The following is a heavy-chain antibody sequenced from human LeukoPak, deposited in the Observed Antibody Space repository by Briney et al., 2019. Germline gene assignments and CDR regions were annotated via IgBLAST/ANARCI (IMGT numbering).Heavy chain of an antibody. J-gene: IGHJ3*02. D-gene: IGHD6-6*01. V-gene: IGHV4-39*07. CDR2: IYYSGST. CDR1: GGSISSSSYY. Sequence: SETLSLTCTVSGGSISSSSYYWGWIRQPPGKGLEWIGSIYYSGSTYYNPSLKSRVTISVNTSKNQFSLKLSSVTAADTAVYYCAGEFSSSNRGAFDIWGQGTMVTVSS. CDR3: AGEFSSSNRGAFDI.